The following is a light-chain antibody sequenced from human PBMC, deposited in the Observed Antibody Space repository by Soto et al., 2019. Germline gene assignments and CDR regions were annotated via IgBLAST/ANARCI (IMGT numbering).Light chain of an antibody. J-gene: IGLJ3*02. CDR3: CSYTSYTTLWV. CDR2: GVS. V-gene: IGLV2-14*01. CDR1: GSDIGNYNY. Sequence: QSVLTQPASVSGSPGQSITISCTGTGSDIGNYNYVSWYQQYPGKAPKLMIYGVSNRPSGVSNRFSGSKSGNAASLTISGLQAEDETDYYCCSYTSYTTLWVFGGGAKVTVL.